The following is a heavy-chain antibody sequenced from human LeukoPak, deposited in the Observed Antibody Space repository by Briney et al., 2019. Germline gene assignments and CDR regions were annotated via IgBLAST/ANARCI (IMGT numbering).Heavy chain of an antibody. CDR3: AKDGEHQLVQGCFAY. V-gene: IGHV3-23*01. CDR2: ISGTGGST. J-gene: IGHJ4*02. CDR1: GFAFSSYA. D-gene: IGHD6-13*01. Sequence: PGGSLRLSCAASGFAFSSYAMSWVRQAPGKGLEWVSVISGTGGSTYYADSVKGRFTISRDSSKNTLYLQMNSLRAEDTAVYYCAKDGEHQLVQGCFAYWGQGTLVTVSS.